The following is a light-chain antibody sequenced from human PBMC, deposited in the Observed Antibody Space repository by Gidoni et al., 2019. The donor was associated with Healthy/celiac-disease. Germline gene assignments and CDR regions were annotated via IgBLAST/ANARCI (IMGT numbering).Light chain of an antibody. CDR3: QSYDSSLSVV. J-gene: IGLJ2*01. CDR2: GNS. CDR1: SSNIGAGYD. Sequence: QSVLTQPPSVSGATGQRVTISCTGSSSNIGAGYDVHWCQQLPGTAPKLLIYGNSNRPSGVPDRFSGSKSGTSASLAITGLQAEDEADYYCQSYDSSLSVVFGGGTKLTVL. V-gene: IGLV1-40*01.